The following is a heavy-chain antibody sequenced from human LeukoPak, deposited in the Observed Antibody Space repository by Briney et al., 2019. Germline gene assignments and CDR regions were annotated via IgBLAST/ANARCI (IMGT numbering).Heavy chain of an antibody. CDR3: ARVVGLTGYSSTWYSGYYYYMDV. Sequence: ASVKVSCKASGGTFSSYAISWVRQAPGQGLEWMGGIIPIFGTANYAQKFQGRVTITADESTSTAYMELSSLRSEDAAVYYCARVVGLTGYSSTWYSGYYYYMDVWGKGTTVTVSS. V-gene: IGHV1-69*13. CDR2: IIPIFGTA. CDR1: GGTFSSYA. D-gene: IGHD6-13*01. J-gene: IGHJ6*03.